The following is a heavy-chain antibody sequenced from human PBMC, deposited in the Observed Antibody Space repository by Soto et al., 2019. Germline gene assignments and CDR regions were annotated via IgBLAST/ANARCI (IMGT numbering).Heavy chain of an antibody. CDR1: GYTFTSYG. CDR2: ISAYNGNT. CDR3: ARGSSGWLYYYYYGMDV. J-gene: IGHJ6*02. V-gene: IGHV1-18*01. Sequence: ASVKVSCKASGYTFTSYGISWVRQAPGQGLEWMGWISAYNGNTNYAQKLQGRVTMTTDTSTSTAYMELRSLRSDDTAVYYRARGSSGWLYYYYYGMDVWGQGTTVTVSS. D-gene: IGHD6-19*01.